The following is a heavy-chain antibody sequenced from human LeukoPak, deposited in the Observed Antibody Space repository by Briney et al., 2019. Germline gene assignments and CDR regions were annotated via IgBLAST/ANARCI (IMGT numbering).Heavy chain of an antibody. CDR1: GGSISSSNW. CDR2: IYHSGST. CDR3: ARGPRASYYDILTGYSHFDY. D-gene: IGHD3-9*01. V-gene: IGHV4-4*02. J-gene: IGHJ4*02. Sequence: SETLSLTCAVSGGSISSSNWWSWVRQPPGKGLEWIGEIYHSGSTNYNPSLKSRVTISVDTSKNQFSLKLSSVTAADTAVYYCARGPRASYYDILTGYSHFDYWGQGTLVTVSS.